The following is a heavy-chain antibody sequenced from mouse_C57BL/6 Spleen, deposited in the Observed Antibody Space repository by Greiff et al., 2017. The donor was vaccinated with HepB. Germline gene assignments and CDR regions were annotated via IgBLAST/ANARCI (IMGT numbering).Heavy chain of an antibody. J-gene: IGHJ2*01. V-gene: IGHV1-53*01. CDR1: GYTFTSYW. CDR2: INPSNGGT. D-gene: IGHD1-1*01. CDR3: ARSRITTVVKFDY. Sequence: VQLKQPGTELVKPGASVKLSCKASGYTFTSYWMHWVKQRPGQGLEWIGNINPSNGGTNYNEKFKSKATLTVDKSSSTAYMQLSSLTSEDSAVYYCARSRITTVVKFDYWGQGTTLTVSS.